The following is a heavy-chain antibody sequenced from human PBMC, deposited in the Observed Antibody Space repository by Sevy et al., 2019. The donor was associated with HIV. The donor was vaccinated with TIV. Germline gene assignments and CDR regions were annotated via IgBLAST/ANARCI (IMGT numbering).Heavy chain of an antibody. Sequence: GGSLRLSCAASGFTFSSYGMHWVRQAPGKGLEWVALIWFDGSNTYYADSVKGRFTISRDIAKNTLHLQMNSLRGEDTAVYYCARDQGYSNYGETEDYYYYGMDVWGQGTTVTVSS. V-gene: IGHV3-33*01. CDR3: ARDQGYSNYGETEDYYYYGMDV. D-gene: IGHD4-4*01. CDR2: IWFDGSNT. CDR1: GFTFSSYG. J-gene: IGHJ6*02.